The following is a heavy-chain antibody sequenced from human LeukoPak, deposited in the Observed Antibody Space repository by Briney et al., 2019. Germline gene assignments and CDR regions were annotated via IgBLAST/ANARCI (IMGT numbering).Heavy chain of an antibody. Sequence: PGGSLRLSCAASGFTFTNYWMTWVRQAPGKGLEFVANINQDESVKNYVDSVKGRFTISRDSAENSLHLQMNSLRVEDTAVYYCARDPGSSAFDYWGQGTLVTVSS. CDR1: GFTFTNYW. V-gene: IGHV3-7*01. CDR3: ARDPGSSAFDY. D-gene: IGHD5/OR15-5a*01. CDR2: INQDESVK. J-gene: IGHJ4*02.